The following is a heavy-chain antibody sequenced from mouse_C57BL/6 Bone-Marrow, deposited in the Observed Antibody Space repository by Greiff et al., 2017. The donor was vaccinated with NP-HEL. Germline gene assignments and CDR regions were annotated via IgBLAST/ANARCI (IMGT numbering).Heavy chain of an antibody. CDR3: ARSRLRGNFDY. CDR1: GYSFTGYY. CDR2: INPSTGGT. V-gene: IGHV1-42*01. Sequence: VQLKESGPELVKPGASVKISCKASGYSFTGYYMNWVKQSPEKSLEWIGEINPSTGGTTYNQKFKANATLTVDKSSSTAYMQLKSLTSEDSAVYYCARSRLRGNFDYWGQGTTLTVSS. J-gene: IGHJ2*01. D-gene: IGHD1-1*01.